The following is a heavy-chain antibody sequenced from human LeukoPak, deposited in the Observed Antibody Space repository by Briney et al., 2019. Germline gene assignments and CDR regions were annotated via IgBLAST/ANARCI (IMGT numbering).Heavy chain of an antibody. CDR3: ARRGSGSYRDYFDY. D-gene: IGHD1-26*01. CDR1: GFTFSSYG. V-gene: IGHV3-30*03. CDR2: ISYDGSNK. J-gene: IGHJ4*02. Sequence: PGGSLRLSCAASGFTFSSYGMHWVRQAPGKGLEWVAVISYDGSNKYYADSVKGRFTISRDNSKNTLYLQMNSLRFDDTAVYYCARRGSGSYRDYFDYWGQGTLVTVSS.